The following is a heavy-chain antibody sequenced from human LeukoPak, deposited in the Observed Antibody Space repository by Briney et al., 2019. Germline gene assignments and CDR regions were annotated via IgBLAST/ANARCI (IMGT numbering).Heavy chain of an antibody. Sequence: SETLSLTCAVYGGSFSGYYWSWIRQPPGKGLEWIGEINHSGSTNYNPSLKSRVTISVDTSKNQFSLKLSSVTAADTAVYYCARSAGTTGTTPFDYWGQGTLVTVSS. CDR2: INHSGST. CDR3: ARSAGTTGTTPFDY. CDR1: GGSFSGYY. V-gene: IGHV4-34*01. J-gene: IGHJ4*02. D-gene: IGHD1-1*01.